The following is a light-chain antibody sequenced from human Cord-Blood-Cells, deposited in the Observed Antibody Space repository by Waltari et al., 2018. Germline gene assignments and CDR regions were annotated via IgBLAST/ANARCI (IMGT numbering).Light chain of an antibody. J-gene: IGLJ3*02. Sequence: QSVLTQPPPASGTPGQRVTISCSGSSSNIGSNTVNWYQQLPGTAPKLLIYSNNQRPSGLPDRVSGSKSGTSASLAISGLQSEDEADYYCAAWDDSLNGPVFGGGTKLTVL. CDR2: SNN. CDR1: SSNIGSNT. V-gene: IGLV1-44*01. CDR3: AAWDDSLNGPV.